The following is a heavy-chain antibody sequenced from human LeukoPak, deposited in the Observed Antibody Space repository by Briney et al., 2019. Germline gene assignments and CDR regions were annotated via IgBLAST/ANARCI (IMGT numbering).Heavy chain of an antibody. CDR1: GLTLSSDW. CDR2: INQDTLKK. D-gene: IGHD1-1*01. CDR3: AGSPNWNEAECYFDH. J-gene: IGHJ4*02. Sequence: PGGSLRLSCVYSGLTESGLTLSSDWMSWVRQPPGKGLEWVANINQDTLKKYYLDSVKGRFTISRDHARNSLYLQMNNLRTEDTAVYFCAGSPNWNEAECYFDHWGPGTLVLVSS. V-gene: IGHV3-7*01.